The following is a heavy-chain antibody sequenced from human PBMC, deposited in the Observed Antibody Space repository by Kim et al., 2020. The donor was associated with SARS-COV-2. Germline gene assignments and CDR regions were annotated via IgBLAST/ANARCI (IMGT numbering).Heavy chain of an antibody. CDR2: IHYSGST. CDR1: GGSISSYY. J-gene: IGHJ6*02. V-gene: IGHV4-59*13. Sequence: SETLSLTCTVSGGSISSYYWSWIRQPPGKGLEWIGYIHYSGSTNYNPYLKSRGTISVDTSKNQFSLKLRAGTAADAAVYYCARDSDIAAAGMSGMDVWGQGTTVTVSS. CDR3: ARDSDIAAAGMSGMDV. D-gene: IGHD6-13*01.